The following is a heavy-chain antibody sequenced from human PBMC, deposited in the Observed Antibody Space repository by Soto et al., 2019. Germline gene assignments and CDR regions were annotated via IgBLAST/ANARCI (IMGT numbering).Heavy chain of an antibody. J-gene: IGHJ3*02. CDR2: INPNSGGT. CDR1: GYTFTDNY. V-gene: IGHV1-2*02. CDR3: ARVNGVVRPDSSGYSHDAFDI. D-gene: IGHD3-22*01. Sequence: ASVKVSCKASGYTFTDNYIHWVRQAPGQVLDGMGWINPNSGGTSYAQKFQGRVTMTRDKSISTAYMELSSLRSDDTAVYYCARVNGVVRPDSSGYSHDAFDIWGQGTMVTVSS.